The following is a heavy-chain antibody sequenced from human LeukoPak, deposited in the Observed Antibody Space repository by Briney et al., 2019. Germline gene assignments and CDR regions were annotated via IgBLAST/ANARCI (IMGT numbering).Heavy chain of an antibody. CDR2: IWYDGSNK. V-gene: IGHV3-33*01. D-gene: IGHD6-6*01. Sequence: GGSLRLSCAASGFTFSSYGMHWVRQAPGKGLEWVAVIWYDGSNKYYADSVKGRFTISRDNSKNTLYLQMNSLRAEDTAVYYCARGRVYSSSSNWFDPWGQGTLVTVSS. J-gene: IGHJ5*02. CDR3: ARGRVYSSSSNWFDP. CDR1: GFTFSSYG.